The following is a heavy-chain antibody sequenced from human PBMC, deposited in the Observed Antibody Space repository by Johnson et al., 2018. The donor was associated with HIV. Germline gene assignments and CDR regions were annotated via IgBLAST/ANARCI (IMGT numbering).Heavy chain of an antibody. D-gene: IGHD2-21*01. CDR2: IRYDGSNK. J-gene: IGHJ3*02. CDR3: AKSDVVVIPEGAFDI. Sequence: APGKGLEWVAFIRYDGSNKYYADSVKGRFTISRDNSKNTLYLQMNSLRAEDTAVYYCAKSDVVVIPEGAFDIWGQGTMVTVSS. V-gene: IGHV3-30*02.